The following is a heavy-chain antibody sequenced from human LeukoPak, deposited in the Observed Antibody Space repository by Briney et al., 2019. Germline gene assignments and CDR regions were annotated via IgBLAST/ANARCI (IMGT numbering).Heavy chain of an antibody. J-gene: IGHJ4*02. Sequence: GASVKFSCKASGGTFSSYAISWVRQAPGQGLEWMGRIIPIFGTANYAQKFQGRVTITTDESTSTAYMELSSLRSEDTAVYYCARCRIVLIDTAMVNGYFDYWGQGTLVTVSS. D-gene: IGHD5-18*01. CDR1: GGTFSSYA. V-gene: IGHV1-69*05. CDR2: IIPIFGTA. CDR3: ARCRIVLIDTAMVNGYFDY.